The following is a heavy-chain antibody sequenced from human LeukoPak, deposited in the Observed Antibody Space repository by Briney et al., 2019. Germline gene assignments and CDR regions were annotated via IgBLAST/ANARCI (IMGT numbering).Heavy chain of an antibody. Sequence: SETLSLTCTVSSGSISSGGYYWSWIRQPPGKGLEWIGYIYHSGSTYYNPSLKSRVTISVDRSKNQFSLKLSSVTAADTAVYYCARGTPYGSGIGDDYWGQGTLVTVSS. CDR3: ARGTPYGSGIGDDY. J-gene: IGHJ4*02. CDR1: SGSISSGGYY. CDR2: IYHSGST. D-gene: IGHD3-10*01. V-gene: IGHV4-30-2*01.